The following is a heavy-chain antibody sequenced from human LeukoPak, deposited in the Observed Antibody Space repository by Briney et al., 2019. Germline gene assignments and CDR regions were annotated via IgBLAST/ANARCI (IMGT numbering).Heavy chain of an antibody. CDR3: ARNVAGHFGGFYFDD. V-gene: IGHV3-23*01. J-gene: IGHJ4*02. CDR2: ISGSGGST. D-gene: IGHD2-21*01. CDR1: GFTFSSCA. Sequence: GGSLRLSCAASGFTFSSCAMSWVRQAPGKGLEWVSAISGSGGSTYYADSVKGRFTISRDNSKNTLYLQMNSLRAEDTAVYYCARNVAGHFGGFYFDDWGQGTLVTVSS.